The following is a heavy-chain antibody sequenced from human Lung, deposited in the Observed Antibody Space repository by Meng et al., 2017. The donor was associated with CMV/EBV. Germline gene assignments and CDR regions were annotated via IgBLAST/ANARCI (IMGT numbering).Heavy chain of an antibody. CDR3: ARTEWVSQLYYFDY. V-gene: IGHV4-61*01. CDR2: IYHSESP. CDR1: GDSVTSGNYY. D-gene: IGHD3-3*01. J-gene: IGHJ4*02. Sequence: PGDSVTSGNYYWSWLRQPPGKGLEWLGFIYHSESPEYNPSLKSRVTLSIDSSKNGVSLTLTSLTPADTALYYCARTEWVSQLYYFDYWGQGALVTVSS.